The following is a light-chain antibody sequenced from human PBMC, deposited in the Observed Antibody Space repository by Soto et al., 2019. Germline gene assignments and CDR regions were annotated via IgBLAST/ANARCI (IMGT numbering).Light chain of an antibody. CDR2: GAS. Sequence: EIVLTQSPGTLSLSPGERATLSCRASQSVSSSYLAWYQQKPGQAPRLLIYGASSRTTGIPDRFSDSRSGPNFTLNISSLEPHVLAGYSCHQYGSSPITFGGGTKVETK. V-gene: IGKV3-20*01. CDR3: HQYGSSPIT. CDR1: QSVSSSY. J-gene: IGKJ4*01.